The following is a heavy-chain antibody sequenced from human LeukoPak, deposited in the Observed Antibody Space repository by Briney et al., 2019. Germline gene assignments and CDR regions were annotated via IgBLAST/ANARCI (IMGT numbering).Heavy chain of an antibody. J-gene: IGHJ5*02. D-gene: IGHD2-15*01. CDR1: GGSISSGSYY. V-gene: IGHV4-61*02. CDR3: ARSSTHRFDP. CDR2: IYTSGST. Sequence: SETLSLTCTVSGGSISSGSYYWSWIRQPAGKGLEWIGRIYTSGSTNYNPSLKSRVTISVDTSKNQFSLNLSSVTAADTAVYYCARSSTHRFDPWGQGTLVTVSS.